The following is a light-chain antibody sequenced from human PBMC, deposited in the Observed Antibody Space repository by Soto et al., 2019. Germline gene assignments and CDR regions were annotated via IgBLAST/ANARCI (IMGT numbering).Light chain of an antibody. CDR3: QQRSNWPIT. CDR2: EAS. J-gene: IGKJ5*01. Sequence: EIVMTQSPATLSVSPGEGATLSCRASESVSRDLAWYQQRPGQAPRLLIYEASNTATGIPARFSGSGSGTDFTLTIGSLEPEDFALYYCQQRSNWPITFGQGTRLEI. V-gene: IGKV3-11*01. CDR1: ESVSRD.